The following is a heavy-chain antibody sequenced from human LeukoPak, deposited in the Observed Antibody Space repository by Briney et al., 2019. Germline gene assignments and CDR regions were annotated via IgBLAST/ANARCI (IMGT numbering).Heavy chain of an antibody. D-gene: IGHD6-19*01. J-gene: IGHJ4*02. CDR3: ARDPVAGDLFDY. V-gene: IGHV1-2*06. CDR1: GYTFTGYC. CDR2: INPNSGGT. Sequence: ASVKVSCMASGYTFTGYCMHWVLQAPGQGLEWMGRINPNSGGTNYAQKFQGRVTMTRDTSISTAYMELSRLRSDDTAVYYCARDPVAGDLFDYWGQGTLVTVSS.